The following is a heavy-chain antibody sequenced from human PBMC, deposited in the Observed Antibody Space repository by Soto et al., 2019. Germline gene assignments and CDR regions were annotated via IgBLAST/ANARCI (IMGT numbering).Heavy chain of an antibody. CDR3: ARVGGSGSYVDY. CDR1: GFTVGSNY. CDR2: IYSGGST. J-gene: IGHJ4*02. D-gene: IGHD3-10*01. Sequence: EVQLVESGGGLVQPGGSLRLSCAASGFTVGSNYMSWVRQAPGKGLEWVSVIYSGGSTYYADSVKGRFTISRHNSKNTLYRQMNSHRAEDRAVYDCARVGGSGSYVDYWGQGTLVTVSS. V-gene: IGHV3-53*04.